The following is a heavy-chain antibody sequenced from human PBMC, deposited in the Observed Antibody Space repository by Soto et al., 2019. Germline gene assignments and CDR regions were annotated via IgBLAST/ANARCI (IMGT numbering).Heavy chain of an antibody. CDR2: IFHSGSS. V-gene: IGHV4-59*02. CDR3: VRAPGLGVAHIDY. CDR1: GGSVTGFY. D-gene: IGHD6-19*01. J-gene: IGHJ4*02. Sequence: PSETLSLTCTVSGGSVTGFYWSWIRQPPGKRLGWIGYIFHSGSSNYNPSLKSRVTISVDTSKSQVSLRLTSVTAADTAVYYCVRAPGLGVAHIDYWGRGTLVTVSS.